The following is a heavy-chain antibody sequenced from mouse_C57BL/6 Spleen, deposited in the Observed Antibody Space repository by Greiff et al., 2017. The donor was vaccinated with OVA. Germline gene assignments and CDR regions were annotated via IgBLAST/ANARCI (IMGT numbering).Heavy chain of an antibody. CDR2: ISDGGSYT. J-gene: IGHJ4*01. CDR1: GFTFSSYA. CDR3: ARDANWDDAMDY. Sequence: EVQGVESGGGLVKPGGSLKLSCAASGFTFSSYAMSWVRQTPEKRLERVATISDGGSYTYYPDNVKGRFTISRDNAKNNLYLQMSHLKSEDTAMYYCARDANWDDAMDYWGQGTSVTVSS. V-gene: IGHV5-4*01. D-gene: IGHD4-1*02.